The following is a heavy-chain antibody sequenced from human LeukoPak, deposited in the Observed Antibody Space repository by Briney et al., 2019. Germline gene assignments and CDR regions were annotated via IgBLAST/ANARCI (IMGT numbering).Heavy chain of an antibody. CDR1: GGSFSGDY. CDR3: ARGSWFGNFFPYYYYMDV. V-gene: IGHV4-34*01. D-gene: IGHD3-10*01. CDR2: INHSGRT. Sequence: SETLSLTCAVYGGSFSGDYWSWIRQPPGKGLEGIGEINHSGRTNYNPSLKSRVTVSADTSRIQFSLKVTSVTAADTAVYYCARGSWFGNFFPYYYYMDVWGKGTTVTVSS. J-gene: IGHJ6*03.